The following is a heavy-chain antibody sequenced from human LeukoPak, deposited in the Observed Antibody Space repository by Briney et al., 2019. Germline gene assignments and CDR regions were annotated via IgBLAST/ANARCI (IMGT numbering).Heavy chain of an antibody. V-gene: IGHV4-61*02. J-gene: IGHJ4*02. CDR3: ARDRQIFDSGSYLDY. CDR1: GGSINSATYY. Sequence: SETLCLTCTVSGGSINSATYYWTWIRQPAGKGLEWIGRIYTSESTNYNPSLKSRVTISVDTSKNQFSLKLSSVTAADTAVYYCARDRQIFDSGSYLDYWGQGTLVTVSS. D-gene: IGHD1-26*01. CDR2: IYTSEST.